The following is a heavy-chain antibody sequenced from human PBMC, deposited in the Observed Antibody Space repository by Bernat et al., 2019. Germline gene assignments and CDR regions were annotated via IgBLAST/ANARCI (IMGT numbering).Heavy chain of an antibody. V-gene: IGHV3-30*01. CDR2: ISYDGSNK. D-gene: IGHD3-10*01. Sequence: QVQLVESGGGVVQPGKSLRLSCAASGFTFSSYAMHWVRQAPGKGLEWVAVISYDGSNKYYADSVKGRFTIPRDNSKNTLYLQMNSLRAEDTAVYYCARGPYGSGSYEGYYYYMDVWGKGTTVTVSS. CDR3: ARGPYGSGSYEGYYYYMDV. CDR1: GFTFSSYA. J-gene: IGHJ6*03.